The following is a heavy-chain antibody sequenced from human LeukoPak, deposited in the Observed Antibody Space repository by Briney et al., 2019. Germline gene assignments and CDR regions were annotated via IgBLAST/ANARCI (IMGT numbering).Heavy chain of an antibody. CDR3: AKDIDGSSWYWEVDY. Sequence: GGSLRLSCAASGFTFSSYGMHWVRQAPGKGLEWVAVISYDGSNKYYADSVKGRFTISRDNSKNTLYLQMNGLRAEDTAVYYCAKDIDGSSWYWEVDYWGQGTLVTVSS. J-gene: IGHJ4*02. D-gene: IGHD6-13*01. CDR1: GFTFSSYG. V-gene: IGHV3-30*18. CDR2: ISYDGSNK.